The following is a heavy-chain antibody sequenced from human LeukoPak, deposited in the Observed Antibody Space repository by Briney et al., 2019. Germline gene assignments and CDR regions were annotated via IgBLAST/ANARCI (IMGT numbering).Heavy chain of an antibody. CDR3: VKGRLSSSHYVGDC. CDR2: ISIDGGRK. Sequence: GSLRLSCAASGFAFSSRVMHWVRQAPGRGLQWVAVISIDGGRKYYEDSVTGRFTISRDNSKNTLYLQMNTLRVEDTALYYCVKGRLSSSHYVGDCWGQGTLVTVSS. V-gene: IGHV3-30*18. J-gene: IGHJ4*02. D-gene: IGHD6-6*01. CDR1: GFAFSSRV.